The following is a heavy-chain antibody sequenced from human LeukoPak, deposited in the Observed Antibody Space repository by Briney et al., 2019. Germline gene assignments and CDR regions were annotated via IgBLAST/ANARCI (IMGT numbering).Heavy chain of an antibody. J-gene: IGHJ4*02. CDR1: GYTFTSYY. D-gene: IGHD6-19*01. V-gene: IGHV1-46*01. CDR2: INPSSGTT. CDR3: ARASQWLVQYYFDY. Sequence: GSVSVSCKPSGYTFTSYYMHWVRQAPGQGLEWMGVINPSSGTTIYAQKFQGRVTMTRDTSTSTVYMELSSLRSEDTALYYCARASQWLVQYYFDYWGQGTLVTVSS.